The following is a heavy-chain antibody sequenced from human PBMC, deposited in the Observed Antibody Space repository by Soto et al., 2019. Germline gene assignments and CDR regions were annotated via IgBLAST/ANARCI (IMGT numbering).Heavy chain of an antibody. J-gene: IGHJ4*01. V-gene: IGHV3-9*01. Sequence: EVQLVESGGGLVQPGRSLRLSCAASGFTFDDYAMHWVRQAPGKGLEWVSGISWNRGSIGYADSVKGRFTISRDNAKNSLYLQMNSLRAEDTALYYCAKDMEEEPYYFDYWGHGTLVTVSS. CDR1: GFTFDDYA. CDR3: AKDMEEEPYYFDY. CDR2: ISWNRGSI. D-gene: IGHD1-1*01.